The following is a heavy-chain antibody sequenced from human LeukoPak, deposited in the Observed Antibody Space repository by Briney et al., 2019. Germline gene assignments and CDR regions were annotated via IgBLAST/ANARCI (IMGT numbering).Heavy chain of an antibody. D-gene: IGHD3-22*01. Sequence: RGSLRLSCAASGFTFSSYWMHWVRQAPGKGLVWVSRINSDGSSTSYADSVKGRFTISRDNAKNTLYLQMNSLRAEDTAVYYCARDYYDSSGYYDAFDIWGQGTMVTVSS. V-gene: IGHV3-74*01. CDR2: INSDGSST. J-gene: IGHJ3*02. CDR1: GFTFSSYW. CDR3: ARDYYDSSGYYDAFDI.